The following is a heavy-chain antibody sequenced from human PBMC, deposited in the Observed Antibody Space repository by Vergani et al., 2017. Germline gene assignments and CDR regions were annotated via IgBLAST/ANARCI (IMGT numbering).Heavy chain of an antibody. CDR2: FDPEHGEV. CDR1: GYRLTELT. J-gene: IGHJ4*02. CDR3: AIGTDYYDSSGYYLDY. V-gene: IGHV1-24*01. D-gene: IGHD3-22*01. Sequence: QVQLVQSGSEVRKPGASVKVSCQVSGYRLTELTIHWVRQAPGKGLEWMGGFDPEHGEVTFAHHIQGRVTMTEDRSTDTAYMELSSLKPEDTALYYCAIGTDYYDSSGYYLDYWGQGTLVTVSS.